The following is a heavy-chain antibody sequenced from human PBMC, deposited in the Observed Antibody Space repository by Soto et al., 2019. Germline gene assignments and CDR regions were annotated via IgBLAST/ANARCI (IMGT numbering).Heavy chain of an antibody. D-gene: IGHD3-22*01. Sequence: PGGSLRLSCAATGFTFSSYWMHWVRQAPGKGLEWVAVIWYDGNNKYYADSVKGRFTISRDNSKNTLYLQMNSLRAEDTAVYYCARDNKGNYYDSSGYYYWGQGTLVTVSS. CDR3: ARDNKGNYYDSSGYYY. CDR1: GFTFSSYW. CDR2: IWYDGNNK. J-gene: IGHJ4*02. V-gene: IGHV3-33*08.